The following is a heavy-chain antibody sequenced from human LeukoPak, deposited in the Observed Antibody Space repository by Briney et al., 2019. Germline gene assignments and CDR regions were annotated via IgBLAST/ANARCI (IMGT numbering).Heavy chain of an antibody. V-gene: IGHV3-23*01. D-gene: IGHD3-22*01. CDR2: ITPNADRT. CDR1: GFTFGSYG. Sequence: GGSLRLSCAASGFTFGSYGMSWVRQAPGKGLEWVSFITPNADRTSYADSVEGRFTISRDNPRNTLYMQMNNLRDEDTALYYCATMHGYYDGSGYWVQWGQGTLVTVSS. J-gene: IGHJ1*01. CDR3: ATMHGYYDGSGYWVQ.